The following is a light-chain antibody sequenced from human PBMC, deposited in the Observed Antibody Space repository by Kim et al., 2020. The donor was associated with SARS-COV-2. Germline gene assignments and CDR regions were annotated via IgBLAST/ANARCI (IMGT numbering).Light chain of an antibody. Sequence: SSKLTQDPAVSVALGQTVRITCQGDSLRSYYASWYQQKPGQAPVLVIYGKNNRPSGIPDRFSGSSSGNTASLTITGAQAEDEADYYCNSRDSSGNHLGVFGTGTKVTVL. CDR2: GKN. CDR3: NSRDSSGNHLGV. CDR1: SLRSYY. V-gene: IGLV3-19*01. J-gene: IGLJ1*01.